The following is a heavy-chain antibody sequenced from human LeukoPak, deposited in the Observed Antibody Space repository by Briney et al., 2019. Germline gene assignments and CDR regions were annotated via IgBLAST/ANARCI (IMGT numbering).Heavy chain of an antibody. CDR2: IYDSGST. CDR1: GFTFSSYS. D-gene: IGHD3-10*01. Sequence: PGGSLRLSCAASGFTFSSYSMNWVRQAPGKGLEWIGSIYDSGSTYYNPSLKSRVTISVDTSKNQFSLKLNSVTAADTAVYYCARHYGPWGQGILVTVSS. J-gene: IGHJ5*02. CDR3: ARHYGP. V-gene: IGHV4-39*01.